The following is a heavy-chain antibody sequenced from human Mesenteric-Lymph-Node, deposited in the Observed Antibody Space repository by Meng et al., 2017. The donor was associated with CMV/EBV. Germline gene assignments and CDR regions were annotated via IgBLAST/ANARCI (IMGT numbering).Heavy chain of an antibody. CDR1: GLTFSSYA. CDR3: VGYNWNYHYFDY. J-gene: IGHJ4*02. D-gene: IGHD1-7*01. Sequence: GGSLRLSCVGSGLTFSSYAMHWVRQAPGKGLEWVAVISYDGSKEYYGDSVKGRFTISRDTSKNTMYLQMNSLRPEDTAVYYCVGYNWNYHYFDYWGQGTLVTVSS. CDR2: ISYDGSKE. V-gene: IGHV3-30*04.